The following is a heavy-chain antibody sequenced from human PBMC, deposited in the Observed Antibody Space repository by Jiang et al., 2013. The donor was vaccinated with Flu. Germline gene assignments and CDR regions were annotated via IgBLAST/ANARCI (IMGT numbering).Heavy chain of an antibody. CDR2: IRYDGKDK. D-gene: IGHD6-19*01. V-gene: IGHV3-30*02. CDR1: AFSFSRYG. J-gene: IGHJ4*02. Sequence: VQLLESGGGVVQPGGSLRLSCAASAFSFSRYGIHWVRQAPGKGLEWVAFIRYDGKDKYYADSVKGRFSISRDNSKNTMYLQMNTLRAEDTAVFYCAKDLKTNSGWVAFDYWGQGTLVTVSS. CDR3: AKDLKTNSGWVAFDY.